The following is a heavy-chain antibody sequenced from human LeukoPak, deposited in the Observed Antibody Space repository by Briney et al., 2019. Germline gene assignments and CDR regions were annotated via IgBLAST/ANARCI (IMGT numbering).Heavy chain of an antibody. V-gene: IGHV1-2*04. CDR2: INPNSGGT. Sequence: ASVKVSCKASGYTFTSYGISWVRQAPGQGLEWMGWINPNSGGTNYAQKFQGWVTMTRDTSISTAYMELSRLRSDDTAVYYCATRGFDWFQSYYFDYWGQGTLVTVSS. J-gene: IGHJ4*02. D-gene: IGHD3-9*01. CDR1: GYTFTSYG. CDR3: ATRGFDWFQSYYFDY.